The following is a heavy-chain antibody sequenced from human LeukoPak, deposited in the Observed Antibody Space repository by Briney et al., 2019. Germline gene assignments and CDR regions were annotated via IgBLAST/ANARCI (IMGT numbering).Heavy chain of an antibody. Sequence: PSETLSLTCTVSGGSISSSYWSWIRQSPGKGLEWIGYIYYSGTTYCNPSLKSRVTISVDTSKNQFSLKLSSVTAADTAVYYCARQGRDYGDFLFDYWGQGTLVTVSS. V-gene: IGHV4-59*08. D-gene: IGHD4-17*01. CDR2: IYYSGTT. CDR3: ARQGRDYGDFLFDY. CDR1: GGSISSSY. J-gene: IGHJ4*02.